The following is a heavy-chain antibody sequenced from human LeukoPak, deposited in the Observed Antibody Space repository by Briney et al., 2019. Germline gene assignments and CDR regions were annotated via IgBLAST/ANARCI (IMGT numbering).Heavy chain of an antibody. CDR3: ATGYCSGGSCYHLV. V-gene: IGHV4-4*07. CDR1: GGSISSYY. CDR2: IYTSGST. D-gene: IGHD2-15*01. Sequence: SETLSLTCAVSGGSISSYYWSWIRQPAGKGLEWIGRIYTSGSTNYNPSLKSRVTMSVDTSKNQFSLKLSSVTAADTAVYYCATGYCSGGSCYHLVWGQGTLVTVSS. J-gene: IGHJ4*02.